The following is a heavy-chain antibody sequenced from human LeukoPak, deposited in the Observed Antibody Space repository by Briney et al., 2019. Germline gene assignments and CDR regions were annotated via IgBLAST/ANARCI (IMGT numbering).Heavy chain of an antibody. CDR3: ARVEYSYGLNY. CDR1: GFTVSSNY. V-gene: IGHV3-66*01. Sequence: GGSLRLSCAASGFTVSSNYMSWVRQAPGKGLEWVSVIYSGGSTYYADSVKGRFTISRDNSKNTLYLQMNSLRAEDTAVYYCARVEYSYGLNYWGQGTLVTVSS. CDR2: IYSGGST. J-gene: IGHJ4*02. D-gene: IGHD5-18*01.